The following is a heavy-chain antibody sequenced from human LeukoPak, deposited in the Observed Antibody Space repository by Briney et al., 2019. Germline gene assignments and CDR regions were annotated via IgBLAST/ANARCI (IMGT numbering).Heavy chain of an antibody. CDR2: INHSGST. CDR1: GGSFSGYY. Sequence: SETLSLTCAVYGGSFSGYYWSWIRQPPGKGLVWIGEINHSGSTNYNPSLKSRVTISVDTSKNQFSLKLSSVTAADTAVYYCARGHYDILTGYDYWGQGTLVTVSS. V-gene: IGHV4-34*01. CDR3: ARGHYDILTGYDY. J-gene: IGHJ4*02. D-gene: IGHD3-9*01.